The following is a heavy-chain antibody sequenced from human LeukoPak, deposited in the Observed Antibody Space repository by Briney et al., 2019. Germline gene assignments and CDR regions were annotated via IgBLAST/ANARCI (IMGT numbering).Heavy chain of an antibody. J-gene: IGHJ6*03. CDR3: AKDHNYASGSSYLVGPHYYYMDV. Sequence: PGESLRLSCAASGFTFSTYGMNWVRQAPGKGLEWVSAISGSGDTTYYADSVKGRFTISRDNSRNTLYLEIHSLRAEDAAVYNCAKDHNYASGSSYLVGPHYYYMDVWGKGTTVTISS. D-gene: IGHD3-10*01. CDR2: ISGSGDTT. CDR1: GFTFSTYG. V-gene: IGHV3-23*01.